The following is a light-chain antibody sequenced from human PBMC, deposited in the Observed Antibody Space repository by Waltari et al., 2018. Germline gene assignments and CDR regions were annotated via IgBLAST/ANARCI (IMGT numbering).Light chain of an antibody. J-gene: IGLJ3*02. CDR2: RND. CDR1: SSNLGNNV. Sequence: QSVLTQPPSASGTPGQRVTISCSGTSSNLGNNVVNWYQQVPGTAPKPLIYRNDLRPSGVPDRFSASKSGTSASLAISGLQSEDEAEYYWASWDDSLNGHWVFGGGTKVTVL. V-gene: IGLV1-44*01. CDR3: ASWDDSLNGHWV.